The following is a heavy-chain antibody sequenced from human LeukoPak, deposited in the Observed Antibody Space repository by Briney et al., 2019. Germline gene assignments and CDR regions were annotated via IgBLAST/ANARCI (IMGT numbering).Heavy chain of an antibody. Sequence: GGSLRLSCAASGLTFSRNAMSWVRQAPGKGLEWVSSISGSDNDTYYADSVKGRFFISRDNSKNTLYLQMNSLRAEDTAVYYCAKDPMTTVTTVDSDWGQGTLVTVSS. CDR3: AKDPMTTVTTVDSD. D-gene: IGHD4-17*01. CDR2: ISGSDNDT. V-gene: IGHV3-23*01. CDR1: GLTFSRNA. J-gene: IGHJ4*02.